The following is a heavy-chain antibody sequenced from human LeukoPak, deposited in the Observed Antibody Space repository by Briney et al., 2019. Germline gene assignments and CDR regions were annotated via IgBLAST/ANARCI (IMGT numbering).Heavy chain of an antibody. CDR2: IYSSGST. V-gene: IGHV4-61*02. CDR3: ARGVTLPYYYYMDV. D-gene: IGHD2/OR15-2a*01. J-gene: IGHJ6*03. CDR1: GGSISSGSYY. Sequence: SETLSLTCTVSGGSISSGSYYWSCIRQPAGKGLEWIWRIYSSGSTNYNPSLKSRVTISVDTSKNQFSLKLSPVTAADTAVYYCARGVTLPYYYYMDVWGKGTTVTVSS.